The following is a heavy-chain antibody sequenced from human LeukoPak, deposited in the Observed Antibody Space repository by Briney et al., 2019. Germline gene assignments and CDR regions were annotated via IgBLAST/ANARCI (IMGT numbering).Heavy chain of an antibody. CDR3: ARGGNWNYDY. V-gene: IGHV3-7*01. D-gene: IGHD1-7*01. Sequence: GGSLRLSCAASGFTFSSHWMSWVRQAPGKGLEWVANIKQDGSEKYYVDSVKGRFTISRDNAKNSLHLQMNSLRAEDTAVYYCARGGNWNYDYWGQGTLVTVSS. J-gene: IGHJ4*02. CDR1: GFTFSSHW. CDR2: IKQDGSEK.